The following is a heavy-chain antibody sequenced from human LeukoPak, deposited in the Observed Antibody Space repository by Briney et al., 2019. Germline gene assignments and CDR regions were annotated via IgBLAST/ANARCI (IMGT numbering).Heavy chain of an antibody. V-gene: IGHV4-59*01. CDR3: ARDHHALPPSITIFGVGPLDY. J-gene: IGHJ4*02. CDR1: GGSISSYY. CDR2: IYYSGST. D-gene: IGHD3-3*01. Sequence: SETLSLTCTVSGGSISSYYWSWIRQPPGKGLEWIGYIYYSGSTNYNPSLKSRVTISVDTSKNQFSLKLSSVTAADTAVYYCARDHHALPPSITIFGVGPLDYWGQGTLVTVSS.